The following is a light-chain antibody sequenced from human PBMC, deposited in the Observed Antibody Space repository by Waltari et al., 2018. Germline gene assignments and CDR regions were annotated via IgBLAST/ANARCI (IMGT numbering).Light chain of an antibody. J-gene: IGKJ4*01. CDR1: QTINNNF. Sequence: IVLTQSPDTLSLSPGQRATLSSRASQTINNNFLVWDQQKPGQAPRLIVHGASSRATGFPDRFSGSGSGTDFTLTISSLKPADSAVYYCQQYDGSVLTFGGGTKVEI. V-gene: IGKV3-20*01. CDR3: QQYDGSVLT. CDR2: GAS.